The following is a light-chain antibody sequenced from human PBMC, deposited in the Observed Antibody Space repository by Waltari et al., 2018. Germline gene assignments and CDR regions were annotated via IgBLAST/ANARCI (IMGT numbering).Light chain of an antibody. CDR2: VNSVGSH. J-gene: IGLJ3*02. CDR3: QTGGHGTWV. Sequence: QLVIPQSPSASASLGASVQPTSTLSRRHSTNIISRHQHQPEKGPRYLMNVNSVGSHSKGVGIPDRFSGSSSGAERYLTISSLQSEDEADYYCQTGGHGTWVFGGGTRLTVL. CDR1: RRHSTNI. V-gene: IGLV4-69*01.